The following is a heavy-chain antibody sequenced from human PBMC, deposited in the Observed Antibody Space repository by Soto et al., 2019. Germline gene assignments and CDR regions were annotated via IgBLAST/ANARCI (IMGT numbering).Heavy chain of an antibody. Sequence: PGESLKISCQGSGYSFTSYWIGWVRQMPGKGLEWMGIIYPGDSDTRYSPSFQGQVTISADKSISTAYLQWSSLKASDTAMYYCASERPGYCSGASCTADAFDIWGDGTLVTVS. J-gene: IGHJ3*02. V-gene: IGHV5-51*01. CDR3: ASERPGYCSGASCTADAFDI. CDR2: IYPGDSDT. D-gene: IGHD2-15*01. CDR1: GYSFTSYW.